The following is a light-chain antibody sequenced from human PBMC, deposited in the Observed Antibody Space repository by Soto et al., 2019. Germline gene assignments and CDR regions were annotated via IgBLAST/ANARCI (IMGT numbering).Light chain of an antibody. CDR3: QQYNDRPGT. J-gene: IGKJ1*01. V-gene: IGKV3-15*01. CDR1: QSVSSN. CDR2: STS. Sequence: EIVMTQSPATLSVSPGERATLSCRASQSVSSNLAWFQQKPGQAPRLLMYSTSTRATGIPVRFSGSGSGTEFTLTFCSLQSEDFAVYYCQQYNDRPGTFGQGTKVDIK.